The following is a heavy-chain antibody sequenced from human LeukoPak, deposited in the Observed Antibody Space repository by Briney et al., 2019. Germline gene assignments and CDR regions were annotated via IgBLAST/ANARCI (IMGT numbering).Heavy chain of an antibody. Sequence: GGSLRLSCAASGFTFSSYAMHWVRQAPGKGLEWVAVISYDGSNKYYADSVKGRFTISRDNSKNTLYLQMNSLRAEDTAVYYCAKVTEPTTTYYYYGMDVWGQGTTVTVSS. V-gene: IGHV3-30*04. CDR3: AKVTEPTTTYYYYGMDV. CDR1: GFTFSSYA. D-gene: IGHD5-12*01. CDR2: ISYDGSNK. J-gene: IGHJ6*02.